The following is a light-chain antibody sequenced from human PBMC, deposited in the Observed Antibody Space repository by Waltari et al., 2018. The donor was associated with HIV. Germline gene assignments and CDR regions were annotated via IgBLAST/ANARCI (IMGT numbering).Light chain of an antibody. V-gene: IGLV2-23*02. CDR2: DVT. CDR3: CSYAGITTWV. Sequence: QSALTQPASVSGSPGQSITISCTGTSNDLGRYDLVSRYPHQPGRAPKLILSDVTKCPSGVSHRVSGAKSGATASLTISGLQAEDEADYYCCSYAGITTWVFGGGTKVTVL. J-gene: IGLJ3*02. CDR1: SNDLGRYDL.